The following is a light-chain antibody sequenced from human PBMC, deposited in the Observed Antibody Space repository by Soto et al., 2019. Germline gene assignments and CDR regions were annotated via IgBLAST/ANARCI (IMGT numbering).Light chain of an antibody. Sequence: DIQMTQSPSTLSASVGDRVTITCRASQNIVNWLAWYQQKPGKSPKVLIFGASNLERGVPSRFSGTGFGTEFTLTITILQPGDFATYYCQQYNTFSATFGQGTRLRL. CDR1: QNIVNW. J-gene: IGKJ5*01. CDR2: GAS. CDR3: QQYNTFSAT. V-gene: IGKV1-5*01.